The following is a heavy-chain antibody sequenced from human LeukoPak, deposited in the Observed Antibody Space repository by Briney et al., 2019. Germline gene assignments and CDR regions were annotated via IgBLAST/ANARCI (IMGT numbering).Heavy chain of an antibody. V-gene: IGHV4-30-2*01. D-gene: IGHD3-10*01. CDR1: GVSTSSGGYY. J-gene: IGHJ3*02. CDR3: ARVTPEDYYGSGSYSLGAFDI. Sequence: PSQTLSLTCTVSGVSTSSGGYYWSWIRQPPGKGLEWIGYIYHSGSTYYNPSLKSRVTISVDRSKNQFSLKLSSVTAADTAVYYCARVTPEDYYGSGSYSLGAFDIWGQGTMVTVSS. CDR2: IYHSGST.